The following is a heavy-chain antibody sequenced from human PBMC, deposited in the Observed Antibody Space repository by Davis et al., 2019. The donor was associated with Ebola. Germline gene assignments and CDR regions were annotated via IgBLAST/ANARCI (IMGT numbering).Heavy chain of an antibody. CDR2: IYYSGST. CDR3: ARDRPVTPAGYYYGMDV. CDR1: GGSISSYY. J-gene: IGHJ6*02. V-gene: IGHV4-59*01. Sequence: PSETLSLTCTVSGGSISSYYWSWIRQPPGKGLEWIGYIYYSGSTNYNPSLKSRVTISVDTSKNQFSLKLSSVTAADTAVYYCARDRPVTPAGYYYGMDVWGQGTTVTVSS. D-gene: IGHD4-17*01.